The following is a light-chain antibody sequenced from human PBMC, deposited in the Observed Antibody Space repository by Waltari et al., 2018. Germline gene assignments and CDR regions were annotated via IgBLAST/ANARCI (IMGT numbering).Light chain of an antibody. CDR1: SSDVGRFDY. Sequence: QSALTQPRSVSGSPGQSVTISCTATSSDVGRFDYVSWFQQYPGKAPKLMIYDVNKRPSVVPHRFSGSKSGNTASLTISGLQAEDEADYYCCSYAGSYTFVFGTGTKVTVL. V-gene: IGLV2-11*01. J-gene: IGLJ1*01. CDR3: CSYAGSYTFV. CDR2: DVN.